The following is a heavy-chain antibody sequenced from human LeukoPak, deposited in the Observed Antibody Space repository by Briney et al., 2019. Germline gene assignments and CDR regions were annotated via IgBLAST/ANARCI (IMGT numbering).Heavy chain of an antibody. CDR3: AKDPYYYDNSYFDS. D-gene: IGHD3-22*01. CDR2: ISYDGSNK. Sequence: GGSLRLSCAASKFPFSNYGMHWVRQAPGKGLEWVAVISYDGSNKYYADSVKGRFTISRDNSKNTLYLQMNSLRAEDTAVYYCAKDPYYYDNSYFDSWGQGTLVTVSS. J-gene: IGHJ4*02. V-gene: IGHV3-30*18. CDR1: KFPFSNYG.